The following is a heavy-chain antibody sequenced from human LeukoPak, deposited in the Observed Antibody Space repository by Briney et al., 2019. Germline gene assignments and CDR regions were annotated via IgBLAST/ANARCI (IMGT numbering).Heavy chain of an antibody. CDR1: GYTFTSYA. CDR2: INAGNGNT. CDR3: ARSFDWLLSPMYYFDY. J-gene: IGHJ4*02. D-gene: IGHD3-9*01. V-gene: IGHV1-3*01. Sequence: AASVKVSCKASGYTFTSYAMHWVRQAPGQRLEWMGWINAGNGNTKYSQKFQGRVTITRDTSASTAYMELSSLRSEDTAVYYCARSFDWLLSPMYYFDYWGQGTLVTVSS.